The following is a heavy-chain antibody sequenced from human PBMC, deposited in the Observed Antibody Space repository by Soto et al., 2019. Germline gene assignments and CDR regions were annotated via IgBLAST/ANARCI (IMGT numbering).Heavy chain of an antibody. Sequence: PGGSLRLSCTASGFTFGDYAMSWFRQAPGKGLEWVGFIRSKAYGGATEYAASVKGRFTISRDDSKSIAYLQMNSLKTEDTAVYYCTARRDGYNHYYYGMHVWGQGTTVTVSS. J-gene: IGHJ6*02. CDR2: IRSKAYGGAT. CDR3: TARRDGYNHYYYGMHV. V-gene: IGHV3-49*03. D-gene: IGHD5-12*01. CDR1: GFTFGDYA.